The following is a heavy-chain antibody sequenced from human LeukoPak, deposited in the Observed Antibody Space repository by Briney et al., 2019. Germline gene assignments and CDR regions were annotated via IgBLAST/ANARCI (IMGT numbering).Heavy chain of an antibody. Sequence: PSETLSLTCTVSGGSISSYYWSWIRQPAGKGLEWIGRIYTSGSTNYNPSLKSRVTMSVDTSKNQFSLKLSSVTAADTAVYYCASTRLWRPESFEYYGMDVWGQGTTVTVSS. CDR1: GGSISSYY. CDR3: ASTRLWRPESFEYYGMDV. V-gene: IGHV4-4*07. D-gene: IGHD2-21*01. CDR2: IYTSGST. J-gene: IGHJ6*02.